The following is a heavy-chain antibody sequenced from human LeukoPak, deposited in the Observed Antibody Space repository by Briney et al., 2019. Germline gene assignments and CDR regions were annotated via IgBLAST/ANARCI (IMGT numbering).Heavy chain of an antibody. J-gene: IGHJ6*03. CDR1: GFTFSTYN. CDR2: IGNSSYI. D-gene: IGHD5-18*01. CDR3: ASPDTAMAPARIMDV. V-gene: IGHV3-21*01. Sequence: GGSLRLSCAASGFTFSTYNMNWVRQAPGKGLEWVSSIGNSSYIYYADSVKGRFTISRDNAKNSLYLQLNSLRAEDTAVYYCASPDTAMAPARIMDVWGKGTTVTVSS.